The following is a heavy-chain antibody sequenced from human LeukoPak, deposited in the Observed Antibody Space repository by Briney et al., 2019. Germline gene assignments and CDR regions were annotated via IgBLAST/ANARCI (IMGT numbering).Heavy chain of an antibody. V-gene: IGHV3-23*01. CDR1: GFTFSSHA. J-gene: IGHJ6*02. CDR2: ISGSGGST. D-gene: IGHD3-22*01. CDR3: AKLYDSSGYSLFDN. Sequence: PGGSLRLSCAASGFTFSSHAMSWVRQAPGKGLEWVSAISGSGGSTYYADSVKGRFTISRDNSKNTLYLQMNSLRAEDTAVYYCAKLYDSSGYSLFDNWGQGTTVTVSS.